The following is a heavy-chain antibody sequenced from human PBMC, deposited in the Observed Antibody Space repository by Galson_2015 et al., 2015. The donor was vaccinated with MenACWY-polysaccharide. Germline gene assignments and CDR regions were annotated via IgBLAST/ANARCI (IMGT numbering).Heavy chain of an antibody. D-gene: IGHD6-19*01. J-gene: IGHJ4*02. CDR2: TYYRSRWYN. CDR3: TRSIHISGWGGDLES. V-gene: IGHV6-1*01. Sequence: CAISGDSVSSNSAAWNWIRQSPSRGLEWLGRTYYRSRWYNDYATSVKSRISIKADTPKNQFSLQLNSVTPEDTALYYCTRSIHISGWGGDLESWGQGTLVTVSS. CDR1: GDSVSSNSAA.